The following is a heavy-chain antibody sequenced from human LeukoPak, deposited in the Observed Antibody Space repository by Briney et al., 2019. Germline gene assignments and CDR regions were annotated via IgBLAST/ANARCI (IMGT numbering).Heavy chain of an antibody. D-gene: IGHD6-13*01. CDR3: ARGHSSSWYIGGPWFY. J-gene: IGHJ4*02. CDR1: GGSLASFNYY. V-gene: IGHV4-34*01. CDR2: INHSGST. Sequence: SDTLSLTCTISGGSLASFNYYWSWIRQPPGKGLEWIGEINHSGSTNYNPSLKSRATISVDTSKNQFSLKLSSVTAADTAVYYCARGHSSSWYIGGPWFYWGQGTLVTVSS.